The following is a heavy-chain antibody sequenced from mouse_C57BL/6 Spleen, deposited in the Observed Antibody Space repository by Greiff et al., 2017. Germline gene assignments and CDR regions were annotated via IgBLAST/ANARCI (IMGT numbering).Heavy chain of an antibody. J-gene: IGHJ2*01. V-gene: IGHV1-62-2*01. CDR3: ARHEEGGTRWYYFDY. CDR2: FYPGSGSI. CDR1: GYTFTESP. Sequence: QVQLQQSGAELVKPGASVKLSCKASGYTFTESPINWVKQRSGQGLEWIGWFYPGSGSIKYNENFKDKATLTADKSSSTVYMELSRLPSEDSAVYVGARHEEGGTRWYYFDYWGQGTTLTVSS. D-gene: IGHD1-1*02.